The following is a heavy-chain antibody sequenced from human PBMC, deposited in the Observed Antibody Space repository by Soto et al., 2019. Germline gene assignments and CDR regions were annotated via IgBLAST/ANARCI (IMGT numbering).Heavy chain of an antibody. CDR2: ISYDGRNK. V-gene: IGHV3-30*18. Sequence: LGGSLRLCCASCGFTFSHYGMHGARQAPSKGLEWVAVISYDGRNKYYADSGKGRFTSCRDNSNNTVCVQINSLRAEDTAVYYCAKQGPHMGGTLYYLDSWGQGTQVTVSS. D-gene: IGHD2-15*01. J-gene: IGHJ4*02. CDR3: AKQGPHMGGTLYYLDS. CDR1: GFTFSHYG.